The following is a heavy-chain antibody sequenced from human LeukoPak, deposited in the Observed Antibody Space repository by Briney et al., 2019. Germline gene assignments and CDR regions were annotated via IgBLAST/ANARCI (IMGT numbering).Heavy chain of an antibody. CDR3: VTDDYGGNSGFQH. Sequence: GGSLRLSCAASGFTFSNCGMHWVRHAPGEGLEWVTFIWYDGSNKYYTDSVKDRFTISRDNSKNTLYLQMNSLRAEDTAVYYCVTDDYGGNSGFQHWGQGTLVTVSS. J-gene: IGHJ1*01. CDR2: IWYDGSNK. D-gene: IGHD4-23*01. V-gene: IGHV3-30*02. CDR1: GFTFSNCG.